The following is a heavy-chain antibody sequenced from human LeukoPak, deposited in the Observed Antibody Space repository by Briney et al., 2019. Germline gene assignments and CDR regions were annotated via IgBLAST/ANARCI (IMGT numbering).Heavy chain of an antibody. J-gene: IGHJ5*02. CDR2: MNPNSGNT. V-gene: IGHV1-8*01. CDR3: ARGTYSSREFDP. D-gene: IGHD6-13*01. CDR1: VYTFTSYD. Sequence: ASVKVSCKASVYTFTSYDINWVRQATGQGLEWMGWMNPNSGNTGYAQKFQGRVTMTRNTSISTAYMELSSLRSEDTAVYYCARGTYSSREFDPWGQGTLVTVSS.